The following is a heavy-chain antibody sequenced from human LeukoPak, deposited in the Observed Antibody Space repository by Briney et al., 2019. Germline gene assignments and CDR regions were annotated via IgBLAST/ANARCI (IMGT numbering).Heavy chain of an antibody. Sequence: PSETLSLTCTVSGGSIGNYYWSWIRQPPRKGLEWMGYIYYTGITNYNPSLKRRVTLSVDTSKNQFSLKLNSVTAADTAVYYCARASSAWYGLFDYWGQGTLVTVSS. J-gene: IGHJ4*02. V-gene: IGHV4-59*01. CDR1: GGSIGNYY. D-gene: IGHD6-19*01. CDR2: IYYTGIT. CDR3: ARASSAWYGLFDY.